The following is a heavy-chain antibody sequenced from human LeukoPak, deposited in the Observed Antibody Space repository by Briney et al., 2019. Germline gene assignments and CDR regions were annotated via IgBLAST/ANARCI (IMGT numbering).Heavy chain of an antibody. J-gene: IGHJ4*02. CDR1: GFTFSDYY. Sequence: GGSLRLSCAASGFTFSDYYMSWIRQAPGKGLEWVSYISSSGSTIYYADSVKGRFTISRDNAKNSLYLQMNSLRAEDTAVYYCARRKYYYGSGSYYFPFDYWGQGTLVTVSS. CDR2: ISSSGSTI. V-gene: IGHV3-11*01. CDR3: ARRKYYYGSGSYYFPFDY. D-gene: IGHD3-10*01.